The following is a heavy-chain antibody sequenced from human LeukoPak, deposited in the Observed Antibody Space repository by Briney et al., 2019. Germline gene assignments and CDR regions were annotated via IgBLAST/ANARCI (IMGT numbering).Heavy chain of an antibody. V-gene: IGHV4-34*01. CDR2: INHSGST. D-gene: IGHD3-3*01. J-gene: IGHJ5*02. Sequence: SETLSLTCAAYGGSFSGYYWSWIRQPPGKGLEWIGEINHSGSTNYNPSLKSRVTISVDTSKNQFSLKLNSVTAADMGVYYCASSTIFGVVANWFDPWGQGTLVTVSS. CDR3: ASSTIFGVVANWFDP. CDR1: GGSFSGYY.